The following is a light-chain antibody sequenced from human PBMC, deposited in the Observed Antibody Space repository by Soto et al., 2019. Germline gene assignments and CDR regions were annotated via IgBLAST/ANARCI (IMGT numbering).Light chain of an antibody. Sequence: EIVLTQSPGTLSLSPGERATLSCRASQIVSSTYLAWFQQKAGQAPRLLIYGASTRATGIPDRFSGSGSGTDFTLTISGLEPEAFALYYCQQYGVTPPNTFGGGTKVEV. V-gene: IGKV3-20*01. J-gene: IGKJ4*01. CDR1: QIVSSTY. CDR2: GAS. CDR3: QQYGVTPPNT.